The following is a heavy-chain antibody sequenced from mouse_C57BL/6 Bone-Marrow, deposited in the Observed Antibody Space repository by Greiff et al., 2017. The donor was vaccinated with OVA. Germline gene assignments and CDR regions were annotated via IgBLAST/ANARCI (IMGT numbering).Heavy chain of an antibody. J-gene: IGHJ4*01. CDR1: GFTFSSYA. V-gene: IGHV5-9-1*02. D-gene: IGHD1-1*01. Sequence: EVHLVESGEGLVKPGGSLKLSCAASGFTFSSYAMSWVRQTPEKRLEWVAYISSGGDYIYYADTVKGRFTISRDNARNTLYLQMSSLKSEDTAMYYCTRDYYGSSYEAMDYWGQGTSVTVSS. CDR2: ISSGGDYI. CDR3: TRDYYGSSYEAMDY.